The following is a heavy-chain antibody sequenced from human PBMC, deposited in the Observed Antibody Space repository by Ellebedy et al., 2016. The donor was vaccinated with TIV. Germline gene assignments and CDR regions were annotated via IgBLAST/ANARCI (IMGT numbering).Heavy chain of an antibody. V-gene: IGHV3-48*02. J-gene: IGHJ4*02. CDR3: AAGYSGGLYGIDH. Sequence: GESLKISCAASGFTFSSYSMFWVRQAPGKGLEWVSYITSSSSNIYNADSVKGRFTISRDNAQNSLYLQMNSLRDEDTAVYYCAAGYSGGLYGIDHWGQGTLVAVSS. CDR2: ITSSSSNI. CDR1: GFTFSSYS. D-gene: IGHD6-19*01.